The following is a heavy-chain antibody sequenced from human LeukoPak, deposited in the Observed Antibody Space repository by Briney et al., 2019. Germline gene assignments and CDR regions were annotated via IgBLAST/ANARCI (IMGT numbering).Heavy chain of an antibody. J-gene: IGHJ4*02. CDR3: VSLGGVTVTGPYDFDC. CDR1: GFTFSGNW. V-gene: IGHV3-74*03. D-gene: IGHD3-16*02. CDR2: ISGDGSDI. Sequence: GGSLRLSCVASGFTFSGNWMNWVRQAPGKGLVWVSRISGDGSDITYADSVKGRFTISRDNARNTLYLQMNSLRVEDTAVYYCVSLGGVTVTGPYDFDCWGQGTVVTVSS.